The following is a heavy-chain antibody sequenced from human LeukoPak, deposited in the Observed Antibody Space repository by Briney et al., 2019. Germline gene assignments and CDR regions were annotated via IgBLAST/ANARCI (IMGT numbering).Heavy chain of an antibody. J-gene: IGHJ4*02. CDR3: ARVYCTGTNCYRLDI. V-gene: IGHV4-38-2*01. D-gene: IGHD2-2*01. CDR1: GFSISEGHY. CDR2: IFRSGSGDI. Sequence: SETLSLTCDVSGFSISEGHYWAWNRQTPGKGLEWIGGIFRSGSGDIYYNPSLKSRLTMSVDTSKNQFSLSLNSVAATDTAVYYCARVYCTGTNCYRLDIWGQGILVTVSS.